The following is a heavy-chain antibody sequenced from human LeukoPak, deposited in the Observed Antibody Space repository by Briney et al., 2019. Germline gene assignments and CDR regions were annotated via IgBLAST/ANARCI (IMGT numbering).Heavy chain of an antibody. CDR3: ARDKDGPDY. CDR1: GFSFSDDY. CDR2: ISSSGRTI. Sequence: GGSLRLSCAASGFSFSDDYMSWIRQAPGKGLQWISYISSSGRTIYYPDSVKGRFTISRDNAKNSLYLQMNSLRVEDTAVYYCARDKDGPDYWGQGTLVTVSS. J-gene: IGHJ4*02. V-gene: IGHV3-11*04.